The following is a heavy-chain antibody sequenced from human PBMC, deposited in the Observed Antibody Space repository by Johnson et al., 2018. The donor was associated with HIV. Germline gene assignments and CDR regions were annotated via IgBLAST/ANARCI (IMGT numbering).Heavy chain of an antibody. CDR2: ISWKSINI. J-gene: IGHJ3*02. CDR1: GFSIDDFA. Sequence: VQLVESGGGLVQPGTSLRLSCAASGFSIDDFAMHWVRQAPGKGLEWVSGISWKSINIVYADSVKGRFTISRADAKKSLYLQMNSLKTEDTAVYYCARGPKNPGLDACDIWGQGTVVTVSS. V-gene: IGHV3-9*01. CDR3: ARGPKNPGLDACDI. D-gene: IGHD1-14*01.